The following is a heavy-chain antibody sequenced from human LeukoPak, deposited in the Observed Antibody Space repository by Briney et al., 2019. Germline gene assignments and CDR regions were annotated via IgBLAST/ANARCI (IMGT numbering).Heavy chain of an antibody. D-gene: IGHD3-9*01. CDR1: GYTFTKYY. CDR3: ASPREGPLVRGAYDILTA. V-gene: IGHV1-46*01. Sequence: ASVKVSCKASGYTFTKYYIHWVRQAPGQGLKWMGVINPSGGSTSYAQKFQGRVTMTRDTSTSTAYMELSSLRSEDTAVYYCASPREGPLVRGAYDILTAWGQGTLVTVSS. CDR2: INPSGGST. J-gene: IGHJ5*02.